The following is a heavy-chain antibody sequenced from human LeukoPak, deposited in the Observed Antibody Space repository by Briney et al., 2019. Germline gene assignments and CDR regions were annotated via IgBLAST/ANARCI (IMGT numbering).Heavy chain of an antibody. J-gene: IGHJ5*02. Sequence: GASVKVSCKASGYTFTGYYMHWVRQAPGQGLEWMGRINPNSGGTNYAQKFQGRVTMTRDTSISTAYMELSRLRSDDTAVYYCARDTYYYDSSGYSNWFDPWGQRTLVTVSS. CDR3: ARDTYYYDSSGYSNWFDP. V-gene: IGHV1-2*06. D-gene: IGHD3-22*01. CDR2: INPNSGGT. CDR1: GYTFTGYY.